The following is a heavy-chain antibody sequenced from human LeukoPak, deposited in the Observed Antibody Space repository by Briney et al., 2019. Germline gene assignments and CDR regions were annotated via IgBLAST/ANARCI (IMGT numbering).Heavy chain of an antibody. Sequence: PGESLKISCKGSGYTFSSSWIGWVRQMPGKGLEWMGIIYPGDSDTRYSPSFQGQVTISADKSINTAYLQWSSLKATATGIYYCARQYGRPFDYWGQGTLVTVSS. CDR1: GYTFSSSW. CDR3: ARQYGRPFDY. J-gene: IGHJ4*02. CDR2: IYPGDSDT. V-gene: IGHV5-51*01. D-gene: IGHD4-17*01.